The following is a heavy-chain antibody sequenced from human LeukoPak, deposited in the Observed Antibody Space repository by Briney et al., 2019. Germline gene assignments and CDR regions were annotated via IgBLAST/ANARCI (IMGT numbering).Heavy chain of an antibody. CDR3: ARISLSGFWSTLNAFDI. Sequence: ASVKVSRKASGYTFKNYGISWVRQAPGQGLEWMGWISAYNGNTNYAQKFQGRVTMTTDTSTDTAYVEVRSLRSDDTALYYCARISLSGFWSTLNAFDIWGQGTMVTVSP. D-gene: IGHD5-12*01. V-gene: IGHV1-18*01. CDR2: ISAYNGNT. CDR1: GYTFKNYG. J-gene: IGHJ3*02.